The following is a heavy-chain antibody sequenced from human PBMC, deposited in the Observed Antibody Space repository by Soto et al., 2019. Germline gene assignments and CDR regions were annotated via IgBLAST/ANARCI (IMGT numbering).Heavy chain of an antibody. CDR1: GFTFSSYA. J-gene: IGHJ5*02. V-gene: IGHV3-30-3*01. CDR3: ARGANYYGSGSSGWFDP. D-gene: IGHD3-10*01. CDR2: ISYDGSNK. Sequence: QVQLVESGGGVVQPGRSLRLSCAASGFTFSSYAMHWVRQAPGKGLEWVAVISYDGSNKYYADSVKGRFTISRDNSKNPLYLQMNSLRAEDTAVYYCARGANYYGSGSSGWFDPWGQGTLVTVSS.